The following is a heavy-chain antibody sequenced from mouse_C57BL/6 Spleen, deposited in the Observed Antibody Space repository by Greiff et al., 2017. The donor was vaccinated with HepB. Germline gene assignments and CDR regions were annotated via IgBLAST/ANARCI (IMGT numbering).Heavy chain of an antibody. Sequence: VQLQQSGPELVKPGASVKISCKASGYTFTDYYMNWVKQSHGKSLEWIGDINPNNGGTSYNQKFKGKATLTVDKSSSTAYMELRSLTSEDSAVYYCARWDSSLAYWGQGTLVTVSA. J-gene: IGHJ3*01. CDR3: ARWDSSLAY. CDR2: INPNNGGT. D-gene: IGHD2-12*01. V-gene: IGHV1-26*01. CDR1: GYTFTDYY.